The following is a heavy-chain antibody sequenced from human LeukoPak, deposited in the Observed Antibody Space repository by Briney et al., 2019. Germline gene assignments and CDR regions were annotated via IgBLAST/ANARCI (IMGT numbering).Heavy chain of an antibody. Sequence: PGGSLRLSCAASGFTFSSYAMSWVRQAPGKGLEWVSAISGSGGSTYYADSVKGRFTISRDNSKNTLYLQMNSLRAEDTAVYYCAKEGGIQLWFDYGSEVAVYPGPDAFDIWGQGTMVTVSS. CDR3: AKEGGIQLWFDYGSEVAVYPGPDAFDI. V-gene: IGHV3-23*01. J-gene: IGHJ3*02. CDR1: GFTFSSYA. CDR2: ISGSGGST. D-gene: IGHD5-18*01.